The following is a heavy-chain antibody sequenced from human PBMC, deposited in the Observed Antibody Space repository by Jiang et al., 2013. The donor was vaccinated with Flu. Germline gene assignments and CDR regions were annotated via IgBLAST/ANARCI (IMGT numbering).Heavy chain of an antibody. D-gene: IGHD3-3*01. Sequence: VQLLESGGGLVQPGGSLRLSCAASGFTFSSYAMTWVRQAPGKGLEWVASISGSGGSTYYADSVKGRFTISRDNYKNLYLQMNSLGAEDTAVYYCAKNTFFGASATDYWGQGTLVTVSS. CDR2: ISGSGGST. J-gene: IGHJ4*02. CDR3: AKNTFFGASATDY. CDR1: GFTFSSYA. V-gene: IGHV3-23*01.